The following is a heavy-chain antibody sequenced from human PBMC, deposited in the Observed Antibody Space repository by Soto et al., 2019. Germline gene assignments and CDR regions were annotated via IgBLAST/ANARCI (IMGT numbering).Heavy chain of an antibody. CDR3: PTIIFEWSPHPHVCFHP. V-gene: IGHV4-4*02. CDR2: IYHSGST. CDR1: GGSISSSNW. Sequence: SETLSLTCAVSGGSISSSNWWSWVRQPPGKGLEWIGEIYHSGSTNYNPSLKSRVTIKVDKSKKQFSLKLSSVTAGDTDVYYCPTIIFEWSPHPHVCFHPFRQVTLLTVSS. J-gene: IGHJ5*02. D-gene: IGHD3-3*01.